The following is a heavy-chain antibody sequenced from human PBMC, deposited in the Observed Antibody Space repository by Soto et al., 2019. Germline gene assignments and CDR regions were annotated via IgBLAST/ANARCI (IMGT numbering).Heavy chain of an antibody. V-gene: IGHV3-21*01. D-gene: IGHD6-19*01. CDR3: ARETVSSGSWDY. CDR1: GFTFSSYS. Sequence: EVQLVESGGGLVKPGGSLRLSCAASGFTFSSYSMNWVRQAPGKGLEWVSSISSSSSYIYYADSVKGRFTISRDNAKNSLYLQMNSLRSEDTAVYYCARETVSSGSWDYWGQGTLVTVSS. J-gene: IGHJ4*02. CDR2: ISSSSSYI.